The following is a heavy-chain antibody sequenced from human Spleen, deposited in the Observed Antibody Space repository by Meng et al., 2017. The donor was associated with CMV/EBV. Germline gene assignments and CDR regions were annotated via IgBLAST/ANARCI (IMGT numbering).Heavy chain of an antibody. CDR1: GTFSNHA. CDR3: ARDLGAPVGGRGSYIDL. D-gene: IGHD3-16*01. V-gene: IGHV1-69*05. CDR2: IIPMFGTP. Sequence: GTFSNHAISWVRQAPGQGLEWMGGIIPMFGTPNYAQKFQGRVTITTDDSTTTGYMELSSLRSEDTAVYYCARDLGAPVGGRGSYIDLWGRGTLVTVSS. J-gene: IGHJ2*01.